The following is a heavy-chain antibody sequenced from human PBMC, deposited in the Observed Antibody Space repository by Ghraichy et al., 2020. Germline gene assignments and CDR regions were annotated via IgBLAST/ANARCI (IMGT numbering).Heavy chain of an antibody. Sequence: GGSLRLSCTASGFTFGDYAMSWVRQAPGKGLEWVGFIRSKAYGGITEYAASVKGRFTISRDDSKSIAYLQMNSLKTEDTAVYYCTREGGDPSQPYYYYGMDVWGQGTTVTVSS. CDR2: IRSKAYGGIT. CDR1: GFTFGDYA. D-gene: IGHD2-21*02. CDR3: TREGGDPSQPYYYYGMDV. V-gene: IGHV3-49*04. J-gene: IGHJ6*02.